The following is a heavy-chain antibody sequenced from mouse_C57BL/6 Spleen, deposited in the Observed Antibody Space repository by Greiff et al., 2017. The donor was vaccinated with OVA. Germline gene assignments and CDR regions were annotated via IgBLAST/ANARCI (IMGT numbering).Heavy chain of an antibody. CDR2: IDPEDGDT. J-gene: IGHJ2*01. V-gene: IGHV14-1*01. D-gene: IGHD4-1*01. CDR1: GFNLQDYY. Sequence: VQLKESGAELVRPGASVKLSCTASGFNLQDYYMHWVKQRPEQGPEWIGRIDPEDGDTEYAPKFQGKATMTADTSSNTAYLQLSSLTSEDTAVYYCTTRGTGTFDYWGQGTTLTVSS. CDR3: TTRGTGTFDY.